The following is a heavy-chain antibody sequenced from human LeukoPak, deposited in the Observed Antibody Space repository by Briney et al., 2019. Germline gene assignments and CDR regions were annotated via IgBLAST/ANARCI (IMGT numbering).Heavy chain of an antibody. J-gene: IGHJ4*02. D-gene: IGHD3-22*01. V-gene: IGHV3-30*02. CDR3: AKWTYYYDSSGYPDY. Sequence: PGGSLRLSCAASGFTFSSYGMHWVRQAPGKGLEWVAFIRYDGSNKYYADSVKGRFTISRDNSENTLYLQMNSLRAEDTAVYYCAKWTYYYDSSGYPDYWGQGTLVTVSS. CDR2: IRYDGSNK. CDR1: GFTFSSYG.